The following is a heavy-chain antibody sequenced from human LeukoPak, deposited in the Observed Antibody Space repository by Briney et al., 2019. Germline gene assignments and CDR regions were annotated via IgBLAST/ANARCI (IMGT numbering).Heavy chain of an antibody. CDR3: ARDLLGWELHYFDY. J-gene: IGHJ4*02. V-gene: IGHV3-21*01. CDR1: GFTFSTYN. CDR2: ISGSSSYI. Sequence: GGSLRLSCAASGFTFSTYNMNWVRQAPGKGLEWVSSISGSSSYIYYADSVKGRFSISRDNAKNSLYLQMNSLRAEDTAVYYCARDLLGWELHYFDYWGQGSLVTVSS. D-gene: IGHD1-26*01.